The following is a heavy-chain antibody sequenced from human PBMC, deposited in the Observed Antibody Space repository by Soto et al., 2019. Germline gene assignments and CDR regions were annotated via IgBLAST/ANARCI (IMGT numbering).Heavy chain of an antibody. CDR2: ISGSGGST. CDR3: AKDLCTNGVCRPYYYYYYMDV. Sequence: GGSLRLSCAASGFTFSSYAMSWVRQAPGKGLEWVSAISGSGGSTYYADSVKGRFTISRDNSKNTLYLQMNSLRAEDTAVYYCAKDLCTNGVCRPYYYYYYMDVWGKGTTVTVSS. CDR1: GFTFSSYA. D-gene: IGHD2-8*01. J-gene: IGHJ6*03. V-gene: IGHV3-23*01.